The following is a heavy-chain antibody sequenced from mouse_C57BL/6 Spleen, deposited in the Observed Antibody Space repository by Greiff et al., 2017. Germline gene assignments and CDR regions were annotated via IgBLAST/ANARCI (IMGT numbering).Heavy chain of an antibody. CDR3: ARYSSHGDYFDY. CDR2: IYPGDGDT. V-gene: IGHV1-80*01. D-gene: IGHD1-1*01. J-gene: IGHJ2*01. Sequence: VKLVESGAELVKPGASVKISCKASGYAFSSYWMNWVKQRPGKGLEWIGQIYPGDGDTNYNGKFKGKATLTADKSSSTAYMQLSSLTSEDSAVYFCARYSSHGDYFDYWGQGTTLTVSS. CDR1: GYAFSSYW.